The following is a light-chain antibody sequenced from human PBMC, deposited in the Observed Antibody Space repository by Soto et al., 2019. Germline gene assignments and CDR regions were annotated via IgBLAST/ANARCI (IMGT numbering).Light chain of an antibody. CDR3: QHYNNWPPWT. V-gene: IGKV3-15*01. CDR1: QSISSN. Sequence: VVMTQSPATLSVSPGERATLSCRASQSISSNLAWYQQKPDQAPRLLMYGASTRATGIPARFSGSGSGTDFTLTISSLQSEDFAVYYCQHYNNWPPWTFGQGTKVEIK. CDR2: GAS. J-gene: IGKJ1*01.